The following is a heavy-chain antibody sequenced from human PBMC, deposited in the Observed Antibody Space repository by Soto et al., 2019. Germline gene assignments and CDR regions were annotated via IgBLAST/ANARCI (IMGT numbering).Heavy chain of an antibody. CDR1: GYSFAGYW. CDR2: IDPSDSQT. Sequence: GESLKISCKGSGYSFAGYWITWVRQKPGKGLEGMGRIDPSDSQTYYSPSFRGHVTISATKSITTVFLQWSSLRASDTAMYYCARQGQYCSSTSCSTYYYGMDVWGQGTTVTVS. J-gene: IGHJ6*02. D-gene: IGHD2-2*01. V-gene: IGHV5-10-1*01. CDR3: ARQGQYCSSTSCSTYYYGMDV.